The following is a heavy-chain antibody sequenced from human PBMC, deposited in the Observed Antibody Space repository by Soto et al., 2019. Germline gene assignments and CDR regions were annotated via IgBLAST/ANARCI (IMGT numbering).Heavy chain of an antibody. D-gene: IGHD3-22*01. Sequence: SVKVSCKASGGTFSSYAISWVRQAPGQGLEWMGGIIPIFGTANYAQKFQGRVTITADESTSTAYMELSSLRSEDTAVYYCARARNIYYYDSSGPLDYWGQGTLVTVSS. J-gene: IGHJ4*02. CDR3: ARARNIYYYDSSGPLDY. CDR1: GGTFSSYA. V-gene: IGHV1-69*13. CDR2: IIPIFGTA.